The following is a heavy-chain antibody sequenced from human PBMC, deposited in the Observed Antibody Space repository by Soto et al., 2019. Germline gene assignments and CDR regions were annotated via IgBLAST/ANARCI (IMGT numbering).Heavy chain of an antibody. V-gene: IGHV3-23*01. J-gene: IGHJ4*02. CDR3: AKVMGHGSRIVTPIDY. CDR1: GFTFSSYA. D-gene: IGHD3-16*01. CDR2: ISGSGGST. Sequence: GGSLRLSCAASGFTFSSYAMSWVRQAPGKGLEWVSAISGSGGSTYYADSVKGRFTISRDNSKNTLYLQMNSLRAEDTAVYYCAKVMGHGSRIVTPIDYWGQGTLVTVSS.